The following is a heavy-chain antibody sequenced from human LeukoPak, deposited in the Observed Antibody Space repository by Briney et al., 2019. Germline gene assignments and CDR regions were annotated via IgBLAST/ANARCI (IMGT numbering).Heavy chain of an antibody. Sequence: GASVKVSCKVSGYTLTELSMHWVRQAPGKGLEWMGGFDPEDGETIYAQKFQGRVTMTEDTSTDTAYMELSSLRSEDTAVYYCATDSRYSGSYGPDYWGQGTLVTVSS. CDR2: FDPEDGET. J-gene: IGHJ4*02. D-gene: IGHD1-26*01. CDR1: GYTLTELS. V-gene: IGHV1-24*01. CDR3: ATDSRYSGSYGPDY.